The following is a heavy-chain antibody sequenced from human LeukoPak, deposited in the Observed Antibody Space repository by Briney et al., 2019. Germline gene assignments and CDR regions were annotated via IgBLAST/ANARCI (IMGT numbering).Heavy chain of an antibody. Sequence: SETLSLTCTIFGDSVSRSDSYWDWIRQPPGKGLEWIGTIYYSGRTYYSPSLRSRVTLSVDMSNNQFSLTLSSVTAADTALYFCARRRYYDSSGYLEWGQGTLVTVSS. CDR3: ARRRYYDSSGYLE. J-gene: IGHJ1*01. V-gene: IGHV4-39*01. CDR1: GDSVSRSDSY. D-gene: IGHD3-22*01. CDR2: IYYSGRT.